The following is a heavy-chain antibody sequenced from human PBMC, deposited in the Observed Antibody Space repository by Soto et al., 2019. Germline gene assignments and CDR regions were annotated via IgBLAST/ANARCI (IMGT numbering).Heavy chain of an antibody. CDR3: ARGAMVYCTNGVCYLFYY. D-gene: IGHD2-8*01. CDR2: IYYSGST. Sequence: SETLSLTCTVSGGSISSYYWSWIRQPPGKGLEWIGYIYYSGSTNYNPSLKSRVTISVDTSKNQFSLKLSSVTAADTAVYYCARGAMVYCTNGVCYLFYYWSQGTLVTVSA. CDR1: GGSISSYY. V-gene: IGHV4-59*01. J-gene: IGHJ4*02.